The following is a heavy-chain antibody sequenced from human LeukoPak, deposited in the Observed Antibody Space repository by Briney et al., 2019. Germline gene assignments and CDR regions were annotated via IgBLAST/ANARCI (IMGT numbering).Heavy chain of an antibody. Sequence: GSLRTSCSGFGFNLWSFSNELVRPGSGKGAGLVSSIRVFSWGTFYADSVKGRFTISRDNSKNTLYLQMNSLRAEDTAVYYCANHPPRYDVLTAYYSGGSVRLGYFDSWGQGTLVTVSS. CDR2: IRVFSWGT. CDR3: ANHPPRYDVLTAYYSGGSVRLGYFDS. J-gene: IGHJ4*02. D-gene: IGHD3-9*01. CDR1: GFNLWSFS. V-gene: IGHV3-23*01.